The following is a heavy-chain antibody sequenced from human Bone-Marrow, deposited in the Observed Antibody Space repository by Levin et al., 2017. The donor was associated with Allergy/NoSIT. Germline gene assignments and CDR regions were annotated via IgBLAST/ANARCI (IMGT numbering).Heavy chain of an antibody. J-gene: IGHJ4*02. CDR1: GFSLSTSGMC. CDR2: IDWDDDK. CDR3: ARATNHYYGRGFDY. D-gene: IGHD3-10*01. V-gene: IGHV2-70*11. Sequence: SGPTLVKPTQTLILTCTFSGFSLSTSGMCVSWIRQPPGKALEWLARIDWDDDKYYSTSLKTRLIISKDTSKNQVVLTMTNMDPVDTATYYCARATNHYYGRGFDYWGQGTLVTVSS.